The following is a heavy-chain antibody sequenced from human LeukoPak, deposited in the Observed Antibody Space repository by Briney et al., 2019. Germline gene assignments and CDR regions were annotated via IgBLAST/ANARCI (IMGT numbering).Heavy chain of an antibody. V-gene: IGHV4-39*01. D-gene: IGHD3-9*01. CDR2: IYYSGST. CDR1: GGSISSSRYY. J-gene: IGHJ5*02. Sequence: SETLSLTCTVSGGSISSSRYYWGWIRQPPGKGLEWIGSIYYSGSTYYNPSLKSRVTISVDTSKNQFSLKLSSVTAADTAVYYCARLLRYFDWWFDPWGQGTLVTVSS. CDR3: ARLLRYFDWWFDP.